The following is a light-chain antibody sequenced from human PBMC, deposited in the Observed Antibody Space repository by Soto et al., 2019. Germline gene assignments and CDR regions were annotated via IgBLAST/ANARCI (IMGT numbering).Light chain of an antibody. J-gene: IGLJ2*01. CDR2: DVS. V-gene: IGLV2-14*01. Sequence: QSALTQPASVSGSPGHSITIPCTGTSSDVGGYNSVSWYLQHPGKAPKLMIYDVSYRPSGVSNRFSGSKSGNTASLTISGLQAEDEDDYYCSSYTSSNTVVFGGGTKLTVL. CDR3: SSYTSSNTVV. CDR1: SSDVGGYNS.